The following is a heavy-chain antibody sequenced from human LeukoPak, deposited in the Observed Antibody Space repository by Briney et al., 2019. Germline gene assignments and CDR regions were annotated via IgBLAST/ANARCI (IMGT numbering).Heavy chain of an antibody. J-gene: IGHJ6*02. Sequence: GGSLRLSCAASGFTFSSYSMNWVRQAPGKGLEWVAVISYDGSNKYYADSVKGRFTISRDNSKNTLYLQMNSLRAEDTAVYYCARDYYYDILTGSDYYYGMDVWGQGTTVTVSS. CDR1: GFTFSSYS. D-gene: IGHD3-9*01. CDR2: ISYDGSNK. CDR3: ARDYYYDILTGSDYYYGMDV. V-gene: IGHV3-30*03.